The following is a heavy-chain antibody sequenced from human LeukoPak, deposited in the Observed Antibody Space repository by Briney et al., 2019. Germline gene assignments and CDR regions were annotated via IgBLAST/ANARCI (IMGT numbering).Heavy chain of an antibody. CDR1: GGSFSGYY. CDR2: INHSGST. V-gene: IGHV4-34*01. D-gene: IGHD6-13*01. CDR3: ARGWYSSNWSDY. Sequence: SETLSLTCAVYGGSFSGYYWSWIRQPPGKGLEWIGEINHSGSTNYNPSLKSRVTISVDTSKNQFSLKLSSVTAADTAVYYCARGWYSSNWSDYWGQGTLVTVSS. J-gene: IGHJ4*02.